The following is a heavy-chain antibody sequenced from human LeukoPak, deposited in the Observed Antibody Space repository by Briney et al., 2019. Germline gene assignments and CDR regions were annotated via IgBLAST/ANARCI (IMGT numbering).Heavy chain of an antibody. D-gene: IGHD4-17*01. J-gene: IGHJ4*02. CDR2: IYSGGST. CDR3: ASEDYGDYIAVY. V-gene: IGHV3-53*01. CDR1: GFTVSSNY. Sequence: PGGSLRLSCAASGFTVSSNYMSWVRQAPGKGLEWVSVIYSGGSTYYADSVKGRFTISRDNSKNTLYLQMNSLRAEDTAVYYCASEDYGDYIAVYWGQGTLVTVSS.